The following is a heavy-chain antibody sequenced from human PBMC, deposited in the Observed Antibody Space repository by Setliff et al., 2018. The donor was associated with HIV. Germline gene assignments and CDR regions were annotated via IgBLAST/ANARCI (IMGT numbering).Heavy chain of an antibody. J-gene: IGHJ4*02. Sequence: GGSLRLSCAASGFMFTDHSLHWVRQAPGEGLEWISYISATGTTVSYADSVRGRFIISRDSVRNEVYLQMKSLRVDDTALYYCVRDQLRWPERWDFDFWGQGTLVTVSS. V-gene: IGHV3-48*01. CDR2: ISATGTTV. CDR1: GFMFTDHS. D-gene: IGHD1-26*01. CDR3: VRDQLRWPERWDFDF.